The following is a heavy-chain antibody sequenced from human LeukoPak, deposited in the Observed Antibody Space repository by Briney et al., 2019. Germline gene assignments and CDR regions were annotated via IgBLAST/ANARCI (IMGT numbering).Heavy chain of an antibody. CDR1: GISFSNSA. V-gene: IGHV3-23*01. D-gene: IGHD3-3*01. CDR3: AKDKSKVFGEDRYFDL. Sequence: QSGGSLRLSCAASGISFSNSAMTWVRQAPGRGLEWVSSITDNGVTKSYANSVKGRFTISRDNAKNTLYLQMNRLRAEDTAVYYCAKDKSKVFGEDRYFDLWGRGTLVAVSS. CDR2: ITDNGVTK. J-gene: IGHJ2*01.